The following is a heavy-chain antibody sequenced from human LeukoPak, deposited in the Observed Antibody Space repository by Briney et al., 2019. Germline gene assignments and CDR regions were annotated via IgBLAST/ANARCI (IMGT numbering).Heavy chain of an antibody. D-gene: IGHD4-23*01. Sequence: KASETLSLTYTVSGGSIRSFYWSWIRQAPGRGLEWIGFISYSGYTSYSPSLKSRVAISVDTSRSQFSLRLSSMTAADTAIYYCARGRNDNGGMFFDSWAQGTLVTVSS. V-gene: IGHV4-59*01. CDR3: ARGRNDNGGMFFDS. J-gene: IGHJ4*02. CDR2: ISYSGYT. CDR1: GGSIRSFY.